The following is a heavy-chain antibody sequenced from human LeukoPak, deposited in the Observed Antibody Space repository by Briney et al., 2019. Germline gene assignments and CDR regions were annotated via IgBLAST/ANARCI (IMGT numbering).Heavy chain of an antibody. J-gene: IGHJ6*03. CDR2: INHSGST. V-gene: IGHV4-30-4*08. CDR1: GGSISSGDYY. D-gene: IGHD6-13*01. CDR3: ARHDRYSSTDYYYYYMDV. Sequence: SQTLSLTCTVSGGSISSGDYYWSWIRQPPGKGLEWIGEINHSGSTNYNPSLKSRVTISVDTSKNQFSLKLSSVTAADTAVYYCARHDRYSSTDYYYYYMDVWGKGTTVTVSS.